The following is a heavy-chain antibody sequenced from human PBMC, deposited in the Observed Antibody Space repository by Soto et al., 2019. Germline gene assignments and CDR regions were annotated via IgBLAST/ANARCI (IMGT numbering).Heavy chain of an antibody. CDR2: IYPGDPDT. J-gene: IGHJ6*02. D-gene: IGHD5-12*01. CDR3: ARLLSGYDYYYYYYGMGV. CDR1: GYSFTSYW. V-gene: IGHV5-51*01. Sequence: GESLRISCKGSGYSFTSYWIGWVRQMPGKGLEWMGIIYPGDPDTRYSPSFQGQVTISADKSISTAYLQWSSLKASDTAMYYCARLLSGYDYYYYYYGMGVWGQGXTVTVSS.